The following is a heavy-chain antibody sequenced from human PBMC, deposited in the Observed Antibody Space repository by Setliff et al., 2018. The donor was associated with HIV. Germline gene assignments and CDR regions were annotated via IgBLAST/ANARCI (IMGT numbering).Heavy chain of an antibody. D-gene: IGHD3-22*01. J-gene: IGHJ4*02. CDR2: IYYSGTT. CDR1: GGSISSSSYY. V-gene: IGHV4-39*07. Sequence: SETLSLTCAVSGGSISSSSYYWGWIRQPPGKGLEWIGSIYYSGTTYYNPSVKSRVTISIDTSKNQFSLRLSSVTAADTAVYYCARDHKYYYDSSGLDYWGQGTLVTVSS. CDR3: ARDHKYYYDSSGLDY.